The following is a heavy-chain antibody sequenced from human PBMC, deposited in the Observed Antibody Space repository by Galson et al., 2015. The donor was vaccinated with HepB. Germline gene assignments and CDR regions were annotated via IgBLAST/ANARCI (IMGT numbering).Heavy chain of an antibody. V-gene: IGHV1-69*06. D-gene: IGHD1-26*01. CDR1: GGTFSAYG. J-gene: IGHJ4*02. CDR3: ARAVLVGATPADFDS. CDR2: IIPILNTP. Sequence: SVKVSCKASGGTFSAYGISWVRQAPGQGLQWMGGIIPILNTPHYAQKFQGRITITADRFTNTAYMELSSLISEDTAVYYCARAVLVGATPADFDSWGQGTLVSVSS.